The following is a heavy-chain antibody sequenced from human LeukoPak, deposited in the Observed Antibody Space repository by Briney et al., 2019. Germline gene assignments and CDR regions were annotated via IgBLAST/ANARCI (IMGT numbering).Heavy chain of an antibody. D-gene: IGHD3-10*01. V-gene: IGHV4-4*07. CDR1: GGSISSYF. CDR3: ARDGADVYGRAFDY. Sequence: SETLSLTCNVSGGSISSYFWTWIRQPAGKGLEWIGRIHASGTTNYNSSLKSRVSMSVDTSKNQFSLKLTSVTASDTAVYFCARDGADVYGRAFDYWGQGTLVSVSS. J-gene: IGHJ4*02. CDR2: IHASGTT.